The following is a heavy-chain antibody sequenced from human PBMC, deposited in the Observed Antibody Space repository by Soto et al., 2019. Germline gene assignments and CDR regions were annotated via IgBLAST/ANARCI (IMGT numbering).Heavy chain of an antibody. J-gene: IGHJ6*02. Sequence: QVQLVQSGAEVKKPGAPVKVSCKASGYTFTSYGISWVRQAPGQGLEWMGWISAYNGNTNYAQKLQGRVTMTTDTATSTAYMELRSLRSDDTAVYYCARSVIQQWLAYGMDVWGQGTTVTVSS. CDR3: ARSVIQQWLAYGMDV. CDR2: ISAYNGNT. V-gene: IGHV1-18*01. D-gene: IGHD6-19*01. CDR1: GYTFTSYG.